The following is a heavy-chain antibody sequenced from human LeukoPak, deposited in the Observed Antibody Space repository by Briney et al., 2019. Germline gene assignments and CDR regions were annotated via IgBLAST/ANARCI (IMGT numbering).Heavy chain of an antibody. Sequence: GGSLRLSCTASGFTVNNNYMSWVRQAPGKGLEWVSIIYSGGSTNYSDAVEGRCTISRDNSKNTLYLQMNSLRAEDTAVYYCAGNWNSAVWFPYYYYGLDVWLQGTTVTV. CDR2: IYSGGST. J-gene: IGHJ6*02. CDR1: GFTVNNNY. CDR3: AGNWNSAVWFPYYYYGLDV. V-gene: IGHV3-66*01. D-gene: IGHD1-7*01.